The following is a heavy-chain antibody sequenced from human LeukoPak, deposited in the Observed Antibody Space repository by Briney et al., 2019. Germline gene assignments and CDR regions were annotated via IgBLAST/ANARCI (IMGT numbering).Heavy chain of an antibody. D-gene: IGHD2-2*02. V-gene: IGHV3-7*01. CDR3: ARDGCGYCSSTSCYSVCYYYYMDV. CDR1: GLTFSSYG. CDR2: IKQEGSEK. J-gene: IGHJ6*03. Sequence: GGSLRLSCAASGLTFSSYGMSWFRQAPGKGLEWVANIKQEGSEKYYVDSVKGRFTISRDNAKNSLYLQMNSLRAEDTAVYYCARDGCGYCSSTSCYSVCYYYYMDVWGKGTTVTVSS.